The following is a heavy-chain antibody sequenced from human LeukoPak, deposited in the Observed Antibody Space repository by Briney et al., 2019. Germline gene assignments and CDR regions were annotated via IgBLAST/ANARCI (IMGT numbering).Heavy chain of an antibody. D-gene: IGHD2-2*01. CDR1: GGTFSSYA. V-gene: IGHV1-69*04. CDR2: ILPIFGIA. Sequence: GPSVKVSCKASGGTFSSYATSWVRQAPGQGLEWMGRILPIFGIANYAQKFQGRVTITADKSTSTAYMELSSLRSEDTAVYYCARDVTPQDIVVVPAAHDAFDIWGQGTMVTVSS. CDR3: ARDVTPQDIVVVPAAHDAFDI. J-gene: IGHJ3*02.